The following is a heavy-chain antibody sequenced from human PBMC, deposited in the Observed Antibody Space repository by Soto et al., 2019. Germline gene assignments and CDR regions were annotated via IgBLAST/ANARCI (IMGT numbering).Heavy chain of an antibody. J-gene: IGHJ6*02. CDR3: ARVGVSVRGAPGYYYGMDV. D-gene: IGHD3-10*01. Sequence: QVQLVQSGAEVKKPGSSVKVSCKASGGTFSSYAISWVRQAPGQGLGWGGGIIPIFGTANTAQKFQGRVTITADESTSTAYMELSSLRSEDTAVYYCARVGVSVRGAPGYYYGMDVWGQGTTVTVSS. CDR1: GGTFSSYA. CDR2: IIPIFGTA. V-gene: IGHV1-69*01.